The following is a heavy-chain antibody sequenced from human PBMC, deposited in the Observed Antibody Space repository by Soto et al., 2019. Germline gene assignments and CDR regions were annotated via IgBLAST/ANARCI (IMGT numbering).Heavy chain of an antibody. D-gene: IGHD1-1*01. Sequence: EVQLVESGGGSVQPGGSLRLSCAASGFTFSTSTMNWVRQAPGKGLEWVSYISSSSSTIYYAESVKGRFTISRDNAKNSLFLQMNSLRDDDTAVYYCARVRRNDASDYYGMDIWGQGTTVSVSS. CDR2: ISSSSSTI. CDR1: GFTFSTST. J-gene: IGHJ6*02. V-gene: IGHV3-48*02. CDR3: ARVRRNDASDYYGMDI.